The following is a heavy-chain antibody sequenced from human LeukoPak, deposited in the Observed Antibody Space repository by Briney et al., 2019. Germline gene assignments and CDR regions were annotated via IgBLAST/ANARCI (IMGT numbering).Heavy chain of an antibody. V-gene: IGHV1-69*04. CDR2: VIPIFGIA. D-gene: IGHD3-10*01. CDR3: ARSVYGSGSSYFDY. CDR1: GGTFISYA. J-gene: IGHJ4*02. Sequence: SVKVSCKASGGTFISYAISCVRQAPGQGLEWMGRVIPIFGIANYAQKFQGRVTITADKSTSTAYMELSSLRSEDTAVYYCARSVYGSGSSYFDYWGQGTLVTVSS.